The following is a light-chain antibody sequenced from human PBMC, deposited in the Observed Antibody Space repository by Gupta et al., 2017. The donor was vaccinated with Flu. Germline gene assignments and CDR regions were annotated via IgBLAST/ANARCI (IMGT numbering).Light chain of an antibody. CDR2: LGS. Sequence: DIVMTQSPLSLPVTPGEPASISCRSSQSLQHSNGYNYLDWYVQKPGQSPQLLIYLGSNRASGVPVRFSGSGSGTDFTLKISRVEAEDVGVYYCMQALQTITFGQGTRLEIK. CDR1: QSLQHSNGYNY. CDR3: MQALQTIT. V-gene: IGKV2-28*01. J-gene: IGKJ5*01.